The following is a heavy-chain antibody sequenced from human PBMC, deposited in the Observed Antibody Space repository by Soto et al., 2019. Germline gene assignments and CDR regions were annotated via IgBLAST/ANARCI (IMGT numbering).Heavy chain of an antibody. CDR2: IYHSGST. CDR3: AGRRDRSGSLDF. Sequence: QVQLQESGPGLVKPSGTLSLTCAVSGGSISSNNWWSWVRQPPGKGLEWIAEIYHSGSTNYNPSLKSRVTMSVDKSRDQFSVRLSSVTAADTAVYYCAGRRDRSGSLDFWGQGTLVTVSS. J-gene: IGHJ4*02. V-gene: IGHV4-4*02. D-gene: IGHD3-10*01. CDR1: GGSISSNNW.